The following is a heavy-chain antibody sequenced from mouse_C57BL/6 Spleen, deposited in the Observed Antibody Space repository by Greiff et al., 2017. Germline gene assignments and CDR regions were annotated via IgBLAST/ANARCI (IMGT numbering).Heavy chain of an antibody. Sequence: QVQLQQPGAELVKPGASVKLSCKASGYTFTSYWMHWVKQRPGQGLEWIGMIHPNSGSTNYNEKFKSKATLTVDKSSSTAYMQLSSLTSEVSAVYYCARLSYYGSSYVLDYWGQGTTLTVSS. V-gene: IGHV1-64*01. CDR1: GYTFTSYW. CDR3: ARLSYYGSSYVLDY. J-gene: IGHJ2*01. D-gene: IGHD1-1*01. CDR2: IHPNSGST.